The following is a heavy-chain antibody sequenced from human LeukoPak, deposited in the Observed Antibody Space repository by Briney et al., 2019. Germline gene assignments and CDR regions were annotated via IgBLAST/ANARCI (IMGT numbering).Heavy chain of an antibody. J-gene: IGHJ4*02. CDR2: IYTSGST. CDR1: GGSISSYY. D-gene: IGHD3-22*01. CDR3: ASAIDYYDSSGYYSGPFDY. Sequence: SETLSLTCTVSGGSISSYYWSWIRQPAGKGLEWIGRIYTSGSTNYNPSLKSRVTMSVDTSKNQFSLKLSSVTAADTAVYYCASAIDYYDSSGYYSGPFDYWGQGTLVTVSS. V-gene: IGHV4-4*07.